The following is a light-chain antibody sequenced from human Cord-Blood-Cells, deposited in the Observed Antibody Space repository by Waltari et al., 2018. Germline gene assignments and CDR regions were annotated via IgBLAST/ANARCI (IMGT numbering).Light chain of an antibody. CDR1: PSISSW. CDR2: KAS. J-gene: IGKJ1*01. V-gene: IGKV1-5*03. Sequence: DLQMTQSPSTLASSVGDRVTITCRASPSISSWLAWYQQKPGKAPKLLIYKASSLESGVPARFGGSGSGTEFTLTISSLQPDDFATYYCQQYRTFGQGTKVEIK. CDR3: QQYRT.